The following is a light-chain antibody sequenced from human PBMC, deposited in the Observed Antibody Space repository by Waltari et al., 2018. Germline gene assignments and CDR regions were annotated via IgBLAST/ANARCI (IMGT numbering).Light chain of an antibody. CDR3: SSVTRSSTWV. Sequence: QSALTQPASVSGSPGQSLPIPCTGTSSDVGGSEYFPWYQPYPGKAPKLMIYEVRNRPSGVSNRFSGSKSGNTASLTISGLQAEDEADYYCSSVTRSSTWVFGGGTKLTVL. V-gene: IGLV2-14*01. J-gene: IGLJ3*02. CDR1: SSDVGGSEY. CDR2: EVR.